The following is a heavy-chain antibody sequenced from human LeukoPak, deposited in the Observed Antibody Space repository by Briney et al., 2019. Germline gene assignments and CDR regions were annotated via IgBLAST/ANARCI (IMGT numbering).Heavy chain of an antibody. D-gene: IGHD2-8*01. J-gene: IGHJ4*02. Sequence: GRSLRLSCAASGFTFDDYAMHWVRQAPGKGLEWVSGISWNSGSIGYADSVKGRFTISRDNAKNSLYLQMNSLRAEDMALYYCAKASNMVYGIFDYWGQGTLVTVSS. V-gene: IGHV3-9*03. CDR2: ISWNSGSI. CDR1: GFTFDDYA. CDR3: AKASNMVYGIFDY.